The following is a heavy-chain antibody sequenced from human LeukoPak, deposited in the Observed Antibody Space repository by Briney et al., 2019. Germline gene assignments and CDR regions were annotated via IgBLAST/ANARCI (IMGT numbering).Heavy chain of an antibody. D-gene: IGHD3-10*01. Sequence: SETLSLTCTVSGGSISSYYWSWIRQPPGKGLEWVGYIYYSGSTSYNPSLKSRVTLSVDTSKHQLSLKLSSVTAADTAVYYCARPEYGSGSYIPFDYWGQATLVTVSS. J-gene: IGHJ4*02. CDR2: IYYSGST. CDR3: ARPEYGSGSYIPFDY. CDR1: GGSISSYY. V-gene: IGHV4-59*08.